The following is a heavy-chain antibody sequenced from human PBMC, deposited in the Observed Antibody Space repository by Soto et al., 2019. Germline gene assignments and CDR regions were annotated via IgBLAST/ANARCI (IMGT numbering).Heavy chain of an antibody. CDR3: AKDPADAMGYYFDY. V-gene: IGHV3-9*01. CDR2: ISWNSGSI. CDR1: GFTFDDYA. Sequence: EVQLVESGGGLVQPGRSLRLSCAASGFTFDDYAMHWVRQAPGKGLEWVSGISWNSGSIGYADSVKGRFTISRDNAKNSLYLQMNSLRAEDTALYYCAKDPADAMGYYFDYWGQGTLVTVSS. J-gene: IGHJ4*02. D-gene: IGHD2-2*01.